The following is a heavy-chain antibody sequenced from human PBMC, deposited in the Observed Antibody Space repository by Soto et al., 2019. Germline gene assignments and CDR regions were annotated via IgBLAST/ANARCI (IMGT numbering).Heavy chain of an antibody. D-gene: IGHD2-2*01. CDR1: GFTFSDYG. J-gene: IGHJ6*02. CDR2: TWYDGSNK. Sequence: QVQLVESGGGVVQPGRSLRLSCAASGFTFSDYGMHWVRQAPGKGLEWVAVTWYDGSNKYYGDSVKGRFSISRDNSKNTVYLQMNSLRAEDTAVYYCARDPSIVIVSAALYGMDVWGQGTTVTVSS. CDR3: ARDPSIVIVSAALYGMDV. V-gene: IGHV3-33*01.